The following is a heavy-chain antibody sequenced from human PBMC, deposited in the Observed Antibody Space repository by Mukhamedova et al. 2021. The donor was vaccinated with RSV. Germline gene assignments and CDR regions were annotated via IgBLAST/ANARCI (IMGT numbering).Heavy chain of an antibody. J-gene: IGHJ4*02. Sequence: AQIYDSGSPRYNPSLKSGVTMSVDTSKNQLSLRLTSVTAADSAVYYCAYGLRSGRFDSWGQGALFIVSS. CDR3: AYGLRSGRFDS. CDR2: IYDSGSP. V-gene: IGHV4-4*06. D-gene: IGHD3-16*01.